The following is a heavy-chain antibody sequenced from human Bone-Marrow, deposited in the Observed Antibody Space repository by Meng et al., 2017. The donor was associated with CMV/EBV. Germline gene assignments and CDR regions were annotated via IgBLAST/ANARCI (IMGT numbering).Heavy chain of an antibody. V-gene: IGHV3-21*01. Sequence: GGSLRLSCAASGFTFNSYSMNWIRQAPGKGLEWVSCISERSDYIYYADSVKGRFTTSRDNAKKSLYLQMNSLRAEDTAVYYCAREIVVVPAAIYYYYGMDVWGQGTTVTVSS. D-gene: IGHD2-2*02. CDR2: ISERSDYI. CDR3: AREIVVVPAAIYYYYGMDV. CDR1: GFTFNSYS. J-gene: IGHJ6*02.